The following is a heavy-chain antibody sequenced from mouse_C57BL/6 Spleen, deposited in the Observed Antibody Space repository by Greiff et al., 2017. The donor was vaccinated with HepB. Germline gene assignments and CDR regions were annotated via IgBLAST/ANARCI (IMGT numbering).Heavy chain of an antibody. CDR2: ISYDGSN. D-gene: IGHD2-2*01. Sequence: EVKLEESGPGLVKPSQSLSLTCSVTGYSITSGYYWNWIRQFPGNKLEWMGYISYDGSNNYNPSLKNRISITRDTSKNQFFLKLNSVTTEDTATYYCARVDGYEWYFDVWGTGTTVTVSS. J-gene: IGHJ1*03. CDR1: GYSITSGYY. CDR3: ARVDGYEWYFDV. V-gene: IGHV3-6*01.